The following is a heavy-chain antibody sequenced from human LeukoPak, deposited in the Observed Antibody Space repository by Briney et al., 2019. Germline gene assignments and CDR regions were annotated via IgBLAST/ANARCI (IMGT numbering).Heavy chain of an antibody. J-gene: IGHJ4*02. V-gene: IGHV4-31*03. D-gene: IGHD2-15*01. CDR2: IYNNGNT. CDR1: GASISSEDYF. CDR3: ARERRYYPAQ. Sequence: TLSHTCSVSGASISSEDYFWSWIRQHPGKGLEWIGYIYNNGNTYYSPSLKSRVTISMDAPENQFSLKLTSVTAADTAVYYCARERRYYPAQWGQGTLVTVSS.